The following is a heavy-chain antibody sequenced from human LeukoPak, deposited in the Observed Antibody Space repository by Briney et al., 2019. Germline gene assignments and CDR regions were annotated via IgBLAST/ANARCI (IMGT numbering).Heavy chain of an antibody. CDR3: ARFLTHCSSTSCYLRGWFDP. Sequence: ASVKVSCKASGYTFTSYDINWERQATGQGLEWMGWMNPNSGNTGYAQKFQGRVTMTRNTSISTAYMGLSSLRSEDTAVYYCARFLTHCSSTSCYLRGWFDPWGQGTLVTVSS. CDR1: GYTFTSYD. CDR2: MNPNSGNT. V-gene: IGHV1-8*01. J-gene: IGHJ5*02. D-gene: IGHD2-2*01.